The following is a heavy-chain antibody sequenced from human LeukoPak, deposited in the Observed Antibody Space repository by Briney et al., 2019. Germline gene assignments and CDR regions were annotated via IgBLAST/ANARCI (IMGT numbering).Heavy chain of an antibody. J-gene: IGHJ3*02. D-gene: IGHD3-9*01. Sequence: PSETLSFTCAVYGGSFNGYYWSWLRQRPGKGREWIGEINDSGGTNYNPSLKRRVTISEDTSNNQFSLKLISVAAADTAVYYCARVKGLRYFDWNGKEFDAFDIWGQGTMVTVSS. V-gene: IGHV4-34*01. CDR3: ARVKGLRYFDWNGKEFDAFDI. CDR1: GGSFNGYY. CDR2: INDSGGT.